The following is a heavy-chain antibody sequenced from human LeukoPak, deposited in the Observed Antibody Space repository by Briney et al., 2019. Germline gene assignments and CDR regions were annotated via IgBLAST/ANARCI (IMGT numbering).Heavy chain of an antibody. V-gene: IGHV4-59*01. J-gene: IGHJ4*02. Sequence: SETLSLTCTVSGGSISSYYWSWIRQPPGKGLEWIGYIYYSGSTNYNPSLKGRVTISVDTSKNQFSLKLSSVTAADTAVYYCARVGYYDSSGYFDYWGQGTLVTVSS. CDR3: ARVGYYDSSGYFDY. CDR2: IYYSGST. CDR1: GGSISSYY. D-gene: IGHD3-22*01.